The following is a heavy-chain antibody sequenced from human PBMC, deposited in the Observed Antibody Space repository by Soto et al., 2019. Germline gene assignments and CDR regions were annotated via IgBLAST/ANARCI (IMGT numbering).Heavy chain of an antibody. Sequence: QVQLVQSGAEVKKPGASVKVSCKASGYTFTSYGISWVRQAPGQGLEWMGWISAYNGNTNYAQKLQGRVTMTTDSSTNTAYMELRSLRSDDTAVYYCARCGGDCQYYFYYYMDVWGKGTTVTVSS. D-gene: IGHD2-21*01. CDR3: ARCGGDCQYYFYYYMDV. CDR1: GYTFTSYG. CDR2: ISAYNGNT. J-gene: IGHJ6*03. V-gene: IGHV1-18*01.